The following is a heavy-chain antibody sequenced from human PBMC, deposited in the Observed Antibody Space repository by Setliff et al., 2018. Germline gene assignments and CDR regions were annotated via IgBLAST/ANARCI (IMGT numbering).Heavy chain of an antibody. CDR3: AREMEAAGQRAFDI. CDR2: VNSEGSST. CDR1: GFTFSSYW. D-gene: IGHD6-13*01. Sequence: GGSLRLSCAASGFTFSSYWMHWVRQAPGKGLVWVSRVNSEGSSTTYADSVKGRFTMSRDNANNALYLQMNSLTAEDTAVYYCAREMEAAGQRAFDIWGQGTMVTV. J-gene: IGHJ3*02. V-gene: IGHV3-74*01.